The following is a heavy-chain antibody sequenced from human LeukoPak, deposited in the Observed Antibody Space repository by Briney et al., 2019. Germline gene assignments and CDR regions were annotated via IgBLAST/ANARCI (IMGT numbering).Heavy chain of an antibody. J-gene: IGHJ5*02. Sequence: SETLSLTCTVSGGSISSYYWSWIRRPPGKGLEWIGYIYTSGSTNYNPSLKSRVTISVDTSKNQLSLKLSSVTAADTAVYYCARRSDSWFDPWGQGTLVTVSS. D-gene: IGHD3-22*01. CDR3: ARRSDSWFDP. CDR2: IYTSGST. V-gene: IGHV4-4*09. CDR1: GGSISSYY.